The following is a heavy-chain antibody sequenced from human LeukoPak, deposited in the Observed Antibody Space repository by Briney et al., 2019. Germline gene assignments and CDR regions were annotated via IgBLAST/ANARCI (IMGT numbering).Heavy chain of an antibody. D-gene: IGHD2-21*02. V-gene: IGHV4-4*07. CDR1: GGSISSYY. Sequence: SETLSLTCTVSGGSISSYYWSWMRQPAGKGLEWLGRIYTSGSTNYNPSLTSRVTMSVDTSKNQFSLKLSSVTAADTAVYYCARHQAEFCGGDCYPPYYFDYWGQGTLVTVSS. CDR2: IYTSGST. J-gene: IGHJ4*02. CDR3: ARHQAEFCGGDCYPPYYFDY.